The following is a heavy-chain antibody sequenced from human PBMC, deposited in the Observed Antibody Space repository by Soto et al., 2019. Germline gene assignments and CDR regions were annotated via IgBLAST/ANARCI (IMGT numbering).Heavy chain of an antibody. CDR1: GGSISSGGYS. D-gene: IGHD2-2*01. CDR2: IYHSGST. CDR3: ARGARYCISTSCQYYFDY. Sequence: TLSLTCAVYGGSISSGGYSWSWIRQPPGKGLEWIGYIYHSGSTYYNPSLKSRVTISVDRSKNQFSLKLSSVTAADTAVYYCARGARYCISTSCQYYFDYWGQGTLVTVSS. J-gene: IGHJ4*02. V-gene: IGHV4-30-2*01.